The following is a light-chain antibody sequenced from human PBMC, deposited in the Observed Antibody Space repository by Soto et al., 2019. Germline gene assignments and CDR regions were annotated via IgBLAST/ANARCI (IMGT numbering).Light chain of an antibody. Sequence: EIVMTQSPATLSVSPGERATLSCRASQSVSSNLAWYQQKPGQAPRLLIYGASTRATGIPARFSGSGSGTDFTLTISSLQSEDFAVYYFQQYNNWPPCTSGQGTNVQIK. J-gene: IGKJ1*01. CDR1: QSVSSN. CDR3: QQYNNWPPCT. CDR2: GAS. V-gene: IGKV3-15*01.